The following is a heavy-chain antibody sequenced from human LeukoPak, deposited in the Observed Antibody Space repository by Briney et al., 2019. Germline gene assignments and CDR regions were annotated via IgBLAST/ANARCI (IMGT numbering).Heavy chain of an antibody. V-gene: IGHV3-7*01. J-gene: IGHJ5*02. CDR1: GFTFSSYW. D-gene: IGHD5-18*01. CDR2: IKQDGSEK. Sequence: PGGSLRLSCAASGFTFSSYWMSWVRQAPGKGLEGVANIKQDGSEKYYVDSVKGRFTISRDNAKNSLYLQMNSLRAEDTAVYYCARDINAWIQLWSNTGRFDPWGQGTLVTVSS. CDR3: ARDINAWIQLWSNTGRFDP.